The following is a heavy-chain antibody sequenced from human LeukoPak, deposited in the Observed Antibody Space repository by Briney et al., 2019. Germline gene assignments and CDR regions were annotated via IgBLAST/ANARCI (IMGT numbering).Heavy chain of an antibody. CDR1: GFTLTNAW. V-gene: IGHV3-15*01. CDR2: IKSKTDGETR. Sequence: GGPLRLSCAASGFTLTNAWMNWVRQAPGKGLEWVGLIKSKTDGETRDYAAPVKGRFTISRDNSKNTLYLQMNSLRAEDTALYYCAKDTWQFAPDYYYYMDVWGKGTTVTVSS. J-gene: IGHJ6*03. CDR3: AKDTWQFAPDYYYYMDV. D-gene: IGHD2-21*01.